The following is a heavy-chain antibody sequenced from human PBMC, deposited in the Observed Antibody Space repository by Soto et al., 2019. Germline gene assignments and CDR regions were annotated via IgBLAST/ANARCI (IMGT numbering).Heavy chain of an antibody. V-gene: IGHV3-7*03. CDR2: INPDGNVG. CDR3: AGLGGHDYNY. D-gene: IGHD4-4*01. Sequence: EVQLLGSGGGLVQPGGSLRLSCVGSGFTFSTYWMNWVRQAPGKGLEWVANINPDGNVGTYVDSVRGRFTTSRDNAKNPRELQMNSLRADEQAVDFRAGLGGHDYNYWGQGIMVTVSS. CDR1: GFTFSTYW. J-gene: IGHJ4*02.